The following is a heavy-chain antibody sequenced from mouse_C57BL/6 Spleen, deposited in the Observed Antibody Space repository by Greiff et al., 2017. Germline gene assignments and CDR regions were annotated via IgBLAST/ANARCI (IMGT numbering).Heavy chain of an antibody. Sequence: QVQLQQPGAELVMPGASAKLSCKASGYTFTSYWMHWVKQRPGQGLEWIGEIDPSDSYTNYNQKFEGKSTLTVDKSSSTAYMQLSSLTSEDSAVYYCARWSMVTGYFDVWGTGTTVTVSS. CDR3: ARWSMVTGYFDV. J-gene: IGHJ1*03. CDR1: GYTFTSYW. CDR2: IDPSDSYT. D-gene: IGHD2-2*01. V-gene: IGHV1-69*01.